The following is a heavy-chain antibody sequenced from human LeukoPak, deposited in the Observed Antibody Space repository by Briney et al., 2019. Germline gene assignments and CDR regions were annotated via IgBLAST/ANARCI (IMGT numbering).Heavy chain of an antibody. CDR3: ARGSLWGRGWPYFDY. D-gene: IGHD6-19*01. V-gene: IGHV4-59*01. CDR1: GGSISGYY. CDR2: VYDSGTS. Sequence: PSETLSLTCSVSGGSISGYYWNWMRQSAGKGLEWIGYVYDSGTSIYNPSLMSRVTISVDTFKTQVSLRLTSVTTADTAVYYCARGSLWGRGWPYFDYWGQGTLVTVSS. J-gene: IGHJ4*02.